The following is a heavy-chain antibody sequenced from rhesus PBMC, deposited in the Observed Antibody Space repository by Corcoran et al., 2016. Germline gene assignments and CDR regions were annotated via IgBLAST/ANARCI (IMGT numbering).Heavy chain of an antibody. V-gene: IGHV4-65*01. CDR1: GGSISSSNW. Sequence: QVQLQESGPGLVKPSETLSLTCAVSGGSISSSNWWGWIRQPPGKGLEWFGYISGGSCRTYYNPSRNSRGTIATDTSKNQCSLKLSSVTAADTAVYYCASEDDYGYYYTAAFDFWGQGLRVTVSS. J-gene: IGHJ3*01. CDR3: ASEDDYGYYYTAAFDF. D-gene: IGHD3-9*01. CDR2: ISGGSCRT.